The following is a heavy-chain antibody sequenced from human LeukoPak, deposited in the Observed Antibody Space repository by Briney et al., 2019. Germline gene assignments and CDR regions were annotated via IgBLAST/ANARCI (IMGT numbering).Heavy chain of an antibody. CDR2: VNPNSGGT. CDR3: ARGSGYYDSSGYYNFDY. CDR1: GYTFTVYY. D-gene: IGHD3-22*01. Sequence: ASVTVSCKASGYTFTVYYMHWVRQAPGQGLEWMGWVNPNSGGTKYAQKFQDRVTMTRDTSISTAYMELSRLRSDDTAVYYCARGSGYYDSSGYYNFDYWGQGTLVTVSS. V-gene: IGHV1-2*02. J-gene: IGHJ4*02.